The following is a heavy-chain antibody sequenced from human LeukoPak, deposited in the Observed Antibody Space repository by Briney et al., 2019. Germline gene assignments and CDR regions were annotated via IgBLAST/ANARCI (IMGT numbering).Heavy chain of an antibody. Sequence: PSETLSLTCTVSGGSISSSSYYWGWIRQPPGKGLEWIGSIYYSGSTYYNPSLKSRVTISVDTSKNQFSLKLSSVIAADTAVYYCARTFGGAEPYDYWGQGTLVTVSS. D-gene: IGHD3-16*01. J-gene: IGHJ4*02. V-gene: IGHV4-39*01. CDR1: GGSISSSSYY. CDR2: IYYSGST. CDR3: ARTFGGAEPYDY.